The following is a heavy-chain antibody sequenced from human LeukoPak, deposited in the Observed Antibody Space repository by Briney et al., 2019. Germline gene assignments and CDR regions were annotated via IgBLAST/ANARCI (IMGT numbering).Heavy chain of an antibody. Sequence: SETLSLTCAVYGGSFSGYYWSWIRQHPGKGLEWIGYIYYSGSTYYNPSLKSRVTISVDTSKNQFSLKLSSVTAADTAVYYCARSNYDSSGYLEKYFDYWGQGTLVTVSS. CDR2: IYYSGST. CDR3: ARSNYDSSGYLEKYFDY. J-gene: IGHJ4*02. CDR1: GGSFSGYY. V-gene: IGHV4-31*11. D-gene: IGHD3-22*01.